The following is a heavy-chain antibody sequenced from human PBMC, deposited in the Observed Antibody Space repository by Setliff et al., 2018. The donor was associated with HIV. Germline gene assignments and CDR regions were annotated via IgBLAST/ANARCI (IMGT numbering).Heavy chain of an antibody. CDR2: IDWDDDT. V-gene: IGHV2-70*11. D-gene: IGHD3-3*01. J-gene: IGHJ4*02. CDR1: GFSLGTTGMC. CDR3: ARRVLTSSDYFDY. Sequence: SGPTLVNPTQTLTLTCTVSGFSLGTTGMCVSWIRQPPRKALEWLARIDWDDDTHYNASLKTRLTVTKDTSQNQVVLSLANMDPVDTATYYCARRVLTSSDYFDYWGQGAVVTVSS.